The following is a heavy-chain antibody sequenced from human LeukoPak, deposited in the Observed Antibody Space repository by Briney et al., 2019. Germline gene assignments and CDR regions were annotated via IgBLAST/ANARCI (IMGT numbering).Heavy chain of an antibody. Sequence: WGSLRLSRAASWFTVSSNYMGLVPQAPGKGLEWGSAIYSGGSTYYADSVKGRFTISRDNSKNTLYLQMNSLRAEDTAVYYCARSPDGYYYVGYFQHWGQGTLVTVSS. CDR3: ARSPDGYYYVGYFQH. CDR2: IYSGGST. D-gene: IGHD3-22*01. V-gene: IGHV3-53*01. CDR1: WFTVSSNY. J-gene: IGHJ1*01.